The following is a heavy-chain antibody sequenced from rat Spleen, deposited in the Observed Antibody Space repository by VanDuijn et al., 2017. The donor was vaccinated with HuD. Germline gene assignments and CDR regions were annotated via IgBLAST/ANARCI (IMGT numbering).Heavy chain of an antibody. CDR3: AREATEGMGDY. V-gene: IGHV2-30*01. CDR1: GFSLTNFH. CDR2: IWAGGST. D-gene: IGHD1-11*01. Sequence: QVQLKESGPGLVQPSQTLSLTCTVSGFSLTNFHVTWVRQPPGKGLEWVGVIWAGGSTAYNSLLKSRLSITRDISKSQVFLKMNSLQSEDTTTYYCAREATEGMGDYWGQGVMVTVSS. J-gene: IGHJ2*01.